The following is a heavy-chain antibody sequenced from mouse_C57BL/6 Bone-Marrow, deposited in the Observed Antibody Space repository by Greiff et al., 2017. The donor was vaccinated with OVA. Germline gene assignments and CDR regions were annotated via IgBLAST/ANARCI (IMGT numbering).Heavy chain of an antibody. Sequence: EVKLVESGVGLVQPGGSMKLSCVASGFTFSNYWMNWVRQSPEKGLEWVAQIRLKSDNYATHYAESVKGRFTISRDDSKSSVYLQMNNLRAEDTGIYYCTALARFAYWGQGTLVTVSA. CDR1: GFTFSNYW. CDR2: IRLKSDNYAT. V-gene: IGHV6-3*01. CDR3: TALARFAY. J-gene: IGHJ3*01.